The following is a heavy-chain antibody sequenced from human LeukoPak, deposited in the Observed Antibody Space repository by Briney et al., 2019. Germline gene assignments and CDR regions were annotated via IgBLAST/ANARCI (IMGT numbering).Heavy chain of an antibody. CDR3: AIQRGTSCREYFQH. J-gene: IGHJ1*01. CDR1: GFTFSSYW. D-gene: IGHD2-2*01. V-gene: IGHV3-74*01. Sequence: PGGSLRLSCAASGFTFSSYWMHWVRQAPGKGLVWVSRINSDGSSTSYADSVKGRFTISRDNAKNTLYLQMNSLRAEDTAVYYCAIQRGTSCREYFQHWGRGTLVTVSS. CDR2: INSDGSST.